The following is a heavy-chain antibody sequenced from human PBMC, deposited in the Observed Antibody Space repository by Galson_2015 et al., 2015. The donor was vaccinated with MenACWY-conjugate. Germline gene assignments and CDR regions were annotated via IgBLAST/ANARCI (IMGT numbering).Heavy chain of an antibody. Sequence: QSGAEVKKPGESLTISCKGSGYSFTNYWIGWVRQMPGRGLEWMGLIDPHNSNTRYSPSFQGQVTISADESTSTAFLQWSSLKASDTAMYCCARHPPGGRGMDVWGRGTTVTVSS. CDR2: IDPHNSNT. CDR1: GYSFTNYW. J-gene: IGHJ6*02. D-gene: IGHD1-26*01. V-gene: IGHV5-51*01. CDR3: ARHPPGGRGMDV.